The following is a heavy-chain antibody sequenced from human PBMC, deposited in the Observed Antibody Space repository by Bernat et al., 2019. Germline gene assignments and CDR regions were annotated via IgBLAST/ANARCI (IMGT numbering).Heavy chain of an antibody. Sequence: EVQLVESGGGLVQPGGSLRLSCAASGFTVSSNYMSWVRQAPGKGLEWVSIIYSDGSTYYADSVKGRFTSSRDNSKNTLFLQMSSLRAEDMAVYYCARQDEFWSGFVVWGQGTLVTVSS. V-gene: IGHV3-66*04. D-gene: IGHD3-3*01. CDR2: IYSDGST. CDR3: ARQDEFWSGFVV. J-gene: IGHJ5*02. CDR1: GFTVSSNY.